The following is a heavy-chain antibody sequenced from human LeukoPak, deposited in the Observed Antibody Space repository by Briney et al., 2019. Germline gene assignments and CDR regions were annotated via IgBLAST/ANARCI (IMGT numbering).Heavy chain of an antibody. V-gene: IGHV3-23*01. J-gene: IGHJ4*02. CDR2: ISGSGGST. CDR3: AKGLYSSSPRSSADY. Sequence: GGCLRLSCAASVFTFSSYSMSWVRQAPWKGLEWVSAISGSGGSTYYADSVKGRFTISRDNSKNTLYLQMNSLRAEDTAVYYCAKGLYSSSPRSSADYWGQGTLVTVSS. D-gene: IGHD6-6*01. CDR1: VFTFSSYS.